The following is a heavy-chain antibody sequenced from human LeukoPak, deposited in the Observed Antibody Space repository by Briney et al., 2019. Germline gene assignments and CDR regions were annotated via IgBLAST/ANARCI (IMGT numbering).Heavy chain of an antibody. Sequence: PGGSLRLSCEASGFTFSNYGMHWVRQAPGKGLEWVSGMSGSGGNTYYADSVKGRFTISRDISKNTLYLQMNSLRAEDTALYYCAKDSLPSYGGYFDYWGQGTLVTVSS. CDR2: MSGSGGNT. J-gene: IGHJ4*02. CDR1: GFTFSNYG. CDR3: AKDSLPSYGGYFDY. V-gene: IGHV3-23*01. D-gene: IGHD3-16*01.